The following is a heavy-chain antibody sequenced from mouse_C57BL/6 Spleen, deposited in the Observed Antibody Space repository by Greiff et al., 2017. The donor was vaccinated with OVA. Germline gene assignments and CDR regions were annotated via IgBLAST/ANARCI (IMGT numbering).Heavy chain of an antibody. D-gene: IGHD2-3*01. CDR1: GFTFSSYA. Sequence: EVHLVESGGGLVKPGGSLKLSCAASGFTFSSYAMSWVRQTPEKRLEWVATISDGGSYTYYPDNVKGRFTISRDNAKNNLYLQMSHLKSEDTAMYYCARDREGYYYFDYWGQGTTLTVSS. CDR2: ISDGGSYT. V-gene: IGHV5-4*01. CDR3: ARDREGYYYFDY. J-gene: IGHJ2*01.